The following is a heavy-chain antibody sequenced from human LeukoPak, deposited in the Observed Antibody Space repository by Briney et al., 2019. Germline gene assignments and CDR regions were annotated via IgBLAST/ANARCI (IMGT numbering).Heavy chain of an antibody. J-gene: IGHJ5*02. CDR3: ARGLNYYGSGSYYSDP. Sequence: SETLSLTCTVSGGSISSYYWSWIRQPPGKGLEWIEYIYYSGSTDYNPSLKSRVTISVDTSKNQFSLKLSSVTAADTAVYYCARGLNYYGSGSYYSDPWGQGTLVIVSS. CDR1: GGSISSYY. CDR2: IYYSGST. D-gene: IGHD3-10*01. V-gene: IGHV4-59*01.